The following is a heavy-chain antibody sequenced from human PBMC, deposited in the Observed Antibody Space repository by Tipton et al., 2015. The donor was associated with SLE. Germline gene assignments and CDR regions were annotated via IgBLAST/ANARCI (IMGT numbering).Heavy chain of an antibody. V-gene: IGHV4-39*07. CDR1: GGSISDTIYY. D-gene: IGHD1-26*01. CDR2: IYYSGST. J-gene: IGHJ4*02. Sequence: TLSLTCTVSGGSISDTIYYWGWIRQPPGKGLEWIGSIYYSGSTYYNPSLQSRVTISVDTSKNQFSLKLSSVTAADTAVYYCASGSYPGYFDYWGQGTLVTVSS. CDR3: ASGSYPGYFDY.